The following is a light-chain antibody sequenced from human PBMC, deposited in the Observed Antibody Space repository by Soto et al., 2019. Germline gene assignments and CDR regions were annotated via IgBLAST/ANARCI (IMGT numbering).Light chain of an antibody. CDR2: GAS. CDR1: QSVSSSY. CDR3: QQYGSSPPT. Sequence: EIVLTQSPGTLSLSPGERATLSCRASQSVSSSYLAWYQQKPGQAPRLLIYGASSRATGIPDKFSGSGSGTDFTLTISRLEPEDFAVYYCQQYGSSPPTFGPGNKVDIK. J-gene: IGKJ3*01. V-gene: IGKV3-20*01.